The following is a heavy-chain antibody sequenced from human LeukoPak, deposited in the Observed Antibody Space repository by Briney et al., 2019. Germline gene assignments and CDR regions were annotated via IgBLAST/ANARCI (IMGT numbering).Heavy chain of an antibody. Sequence: GGSLRLSCAASGFTFSSYSMNWVRQAPGKGLGWVSYISSSSSTIYYADSVKGRFTISRGNAKNSLYLQMNSLRDEDTAVYYCARVGNYDYVWGSYYFDYWGQGTLVTVSS. CDR2: ISSSSSTI. D-gene: IGHD3-16*01. CDR3: ARVGNYDYVWGSYYFDY. J-gene: IGHJ4*02. V-gene: IGHV3-48*02. CDR1: GFTFSSYS.